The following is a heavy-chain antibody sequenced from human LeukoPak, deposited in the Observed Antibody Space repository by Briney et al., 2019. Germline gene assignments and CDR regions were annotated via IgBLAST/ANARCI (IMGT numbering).Heavy chain of an antibody. D-gene: IGHD6-19*01. CDR2: INHSGST. CDR3: ASIAVADSY. Sequence: PSETLSLTCAVYGGSFSGYYWSWIRQPPGKGLEWIGEINHSGSTNYNPSLKSRVTISVDTSKNQFSLKLSSVTAADTAVYYCASIAVADSYWGQGTLVTVSS. CDR1: GGSFSGYY. V-gene: IGHV4-34*01. J-gene: IGHJ4*02.